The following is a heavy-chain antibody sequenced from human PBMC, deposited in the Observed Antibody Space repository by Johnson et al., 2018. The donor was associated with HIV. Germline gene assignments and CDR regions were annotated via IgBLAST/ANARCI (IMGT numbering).Heavy chain of an antibody. Sequence: VQLVESGGGLVKPGGSLRLSSAASGFTFSSYWMSWVRQAPGKGLEWVANIKQDGSEKYYVDSVKGRFTISRDNAKNSLYLQMNSLRAEDTAVYYCARAMYTSGWSYDAFDIWGQGTKVTVSS. CDR1: GFTFSSYW. J-gene: IGHJ3*02. V-gene: IGHV3-7*02. CDR3: ARAMYTSGWSYDAFDI. CDR2: IKQDGSEK. D-gene: IGHD6-19*01.